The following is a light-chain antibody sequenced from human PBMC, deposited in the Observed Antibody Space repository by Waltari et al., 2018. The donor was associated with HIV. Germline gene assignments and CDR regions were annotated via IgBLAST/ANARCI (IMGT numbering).Light chain of an antibody. CDR2: GAS. CDR1: QRVLYSSDNKNH. V-gene: IGKV4-1*01. CDR3: QQYYSIPLT. J-gene: IGKJ4*01. Sequence: IAMIQSPDSLAVSLGERATINCKSGQRVLYSSDNKNHVAWYQQKPGQPPKLVIYGASTLESGVPDRCSGSVSGTDFTLTINNLQAEDVAVYYCQQYYSIPLTFGGGTKVEIK.